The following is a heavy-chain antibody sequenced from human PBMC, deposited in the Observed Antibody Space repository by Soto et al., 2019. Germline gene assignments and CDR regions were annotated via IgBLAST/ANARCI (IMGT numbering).Heavy chain of an antibody. CDR2: ISAYNGNT. D-gene: IGHD2-21*01. V-gene: IGHV1-18*04. CDR3: ARFSTSVVNALSALGH. J-gene: IGHJ1*01. CDR1: GYPFTSYG. Sequence: GASVKVSFKASGYPFTSYGISWVRQAPGQGLEWMGWISAYNGNTNYAQKLQGRVTMTTDTSTSTAYMELRSLRSDDTAVYYCARFSTSVVNALSALGHWGQGTLVTVSS.